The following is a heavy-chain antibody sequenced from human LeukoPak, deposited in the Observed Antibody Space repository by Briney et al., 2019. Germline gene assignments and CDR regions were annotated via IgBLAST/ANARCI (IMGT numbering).Heavy chain of an antibody. D-gene: IGHD3-3*01. CDR1: GFTFSSYA. J-gene: IGHJ6*02. V-gene: IGHV3-11*01. CDR3: ARALEQYYDFWSGYHYGMDV. CDR2: ISSSGSTI. Sequence: NPGGSLRLSCAASGFTFSSYAMSWIRQAPGKGLEWVSYISSSGSTIYYADSVKGRFTISRDNAKNSLYLQMNSLRAEDTAVYYCARALEQYYDFWSGYHYGMDVWGQGTTVTVSS.